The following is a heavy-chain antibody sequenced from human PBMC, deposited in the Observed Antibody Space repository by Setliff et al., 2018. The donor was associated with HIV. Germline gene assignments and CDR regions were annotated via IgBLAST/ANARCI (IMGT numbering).Heavy chain of an antibody. V-gene: IGHV1-69*10. CDR1: GGTFRTYA. D-gene: IGHD1-1*01. Sequence: SVKVSCKASGGTFRTYAISWVRQAPGQGLEWMGGIIPMLRVAKYAQNLQDRVTITADKSTGTAYMGLSGLRSEDTAVYYCARGSNPTGNYDFYFLDVWGKGTTVTVSS. J-gene: IGHJ6*03. CDR2: IIPMLRVA. CDR3: ARGSNPTGNYDFYFLDV.